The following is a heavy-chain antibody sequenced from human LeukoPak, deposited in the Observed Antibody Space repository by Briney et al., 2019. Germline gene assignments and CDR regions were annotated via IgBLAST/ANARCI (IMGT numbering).Heavy chain of an antibody. CDR1: GFTVSNNY. D-gene: IGHD6-19*01. V-gene: IGHV3-66*01. CDR3: ARDPIAVRGGYFDY. J-gene: IGHJ4*02. CDR2: VYGGGST. Sequence: GGSLRLSCAASGFTVSNNYMSWVRQAPGKGLEWVSVVYGGGSTYYADSVKGRFTISRDNSKNTLYLQMNSLRAEDTAVYYCARDPIAVRGGYFDYWGQGTLVTVSS.